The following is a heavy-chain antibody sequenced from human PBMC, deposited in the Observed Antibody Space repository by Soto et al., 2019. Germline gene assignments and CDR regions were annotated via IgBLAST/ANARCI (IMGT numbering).Heavy chain of an antibody. CDR1: GFTFSSYA. V-gene: IGHV3-23*01. CDR2: ISGSGGST. Sequence: GGSLRLSCAASGFTFSSYAMSWVRQAPGKGLEWVSAISGSGGSTYYADSVKGRFTISRDNSKNTLYLQMNSLRAEDTAVYYCAKDPVYSSGWYSVNWFDPWGQGTLVTVSS. D-gene: IGHD6-19*01. CDR3: AKDPVYSSGWYSVNWFDP. J-gene: IGHJ5*02.